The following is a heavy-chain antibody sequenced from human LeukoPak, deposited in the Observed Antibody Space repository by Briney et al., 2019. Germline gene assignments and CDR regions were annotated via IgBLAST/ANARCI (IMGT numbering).Heavy chain of an antibody. CDR2: ITDSGGST. J-gene: IGHJ4*02. D-gene: IGHD3-22*01. Sequence: PGGSLRLSCAASGFTFSSYAMCWVRQAPGGGLEWVSAITDSGGSTYYSDSVKGRFTISRDNSKNTLYLQMNTLRAEDTAIYYCAKGSSGSRPYYFDYWGQGTLVTVSS. CDR3: AKGSSGSRPYYFDY. V-gene: IGHV3-23*01. CDR1: GFTFSSYA.